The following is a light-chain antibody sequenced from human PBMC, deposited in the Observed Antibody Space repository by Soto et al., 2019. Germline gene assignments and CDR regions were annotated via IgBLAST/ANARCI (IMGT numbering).Light chain of an antibody. CDR3: SLYTSSSLYV. CDR1: SSDIGGHHF. CDR2: EVT. J-gene: IGLJ1*01. Sequence: QSAVTQPASVSGSPGQSITISCTGTSSDIGGHHFVSWYQQQSGKAAKLVIYEVTDRPSGVSDRFSGSNSGNTASLTISGPQPEDEADYYCSLYTSSSLYVFGTGSKGTAL. V-gene: IGLV2-14*01.